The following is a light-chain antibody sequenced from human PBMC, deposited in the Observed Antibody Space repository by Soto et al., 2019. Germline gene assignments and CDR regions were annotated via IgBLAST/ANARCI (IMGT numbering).Light chain of an antibody. J-gene: IGKJ1*01. CDR3: QQYYYIPRT. V-gene: IGKV3-20*01. Sequence: EILFTQSPDTLSLSPGERATLSCRASRSVDSNYIAWYQQKPGQAPRLLIYGTSYRDTDIPDRFSGRGSGTDFTLTISKLEPEDSEVYYCQQYYYIPRTFGRGTKVDIK. CDR1: RSVDSNY. CDR2: GTS.